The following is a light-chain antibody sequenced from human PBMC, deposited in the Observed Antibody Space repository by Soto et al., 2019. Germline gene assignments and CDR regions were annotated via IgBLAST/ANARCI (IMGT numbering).Light chain of an antibody. Sequence: QSALTQPGSVSGSPGQSITISCTGTSSDIGGYNYVSWYQQHPGKAPKLMIYEDNKRPSGVSDRFSGSKSGNTASLTISGLQAEDEADYYCCSYVGDPYVFGTGTKLTVL. V-gene: IGLV2-23*01. CDR2: EDN. J-gene: IGLJ1*01. CDR1: SSDIGGYNY. CDR3: CSYVGDPYV.